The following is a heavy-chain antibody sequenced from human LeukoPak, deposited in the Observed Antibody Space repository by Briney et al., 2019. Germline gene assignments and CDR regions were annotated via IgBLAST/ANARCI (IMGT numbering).Heavy chain of an antibody. V-gene: IGHV4-34*01. D-gene: IGHD6-6*01. J-gene: IGHJ5*02. CDR3: ARAPGYSSSSGGLDP. Sequence: SETLSLTCAVYGGSFSGYYWSWIRQPPGKGLEWIGEINHSGSTNYNPSLKSRVSISIDTSKNQFSLKLSSVTAADTAVYYCARAPGYSSSSGGLDPWGQGTLVTVSS. CDR2: INHSGST. CDR1: GGSFSGYY.